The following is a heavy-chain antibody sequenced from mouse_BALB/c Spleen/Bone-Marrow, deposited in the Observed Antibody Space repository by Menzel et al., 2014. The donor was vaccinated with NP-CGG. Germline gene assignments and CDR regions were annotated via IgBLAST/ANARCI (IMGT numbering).Heavy chain of an antibody. CDR2: IRNKANGYTT. CDR3: ARYIRHLDY. Sequence: EVQLVESGGGLVQPGGSLRLSCTPSGFTFTDYYVSWVRQPPGKALEWLGFIRNKANGYTTESSASVKGWFTISRDNSQSILYLQMNTLRAEDSATYYCARYIRHLDYWGQGTTPTVSS. V-gene: IGHV7-3*02. CDR1: GFTFTDYY. J-gene: IGHJ2*01.